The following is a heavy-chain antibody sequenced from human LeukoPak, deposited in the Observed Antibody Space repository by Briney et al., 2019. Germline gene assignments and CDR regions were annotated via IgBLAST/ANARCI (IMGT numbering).Heavy chain of an antibody. CDR3: ARWQTVQAYDSSGYYYAAFDY. CDR1: GYTFTSYG. CDR2: ISAYNGNT. V-gene: IGHV1-18*01. J-gene: IGHJ4*02. Sequence: ASVKASCKASGYTFTSYGISWVRQAPGQGLEWMGWISAYNGNTNYAQKLQGRVTMTTDTSTSTAYMELRSLRSDDTAVYYCARWQTVQAYDSSGYYYAAFDYWGQGTLVTVSS. D-gene: IGHD3-22*01.